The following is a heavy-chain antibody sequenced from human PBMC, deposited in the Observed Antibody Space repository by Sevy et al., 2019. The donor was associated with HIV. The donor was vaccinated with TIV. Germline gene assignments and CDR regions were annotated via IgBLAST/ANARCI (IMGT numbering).Heavy chain of an antibody. Sequence: GGSLRLSCAASGFTFSSYWMSWVRQAPGKGLEWVANIKQDGNEKYYVDSVKGRFTISRDNAKNSLYLQMNSLRAEDTAVYYCARVDYGDYGDYYYYAMDVWGRGTTVTVSS. CDR3: ARVDYGDYGDYYYYAMDV. D-gene: IGHD4-17*01. CDR2: IKQDGNEK. V-gene: IGHV3-7*01. J-gene: IGHJ6*02. CDR1: GFTFSSYW.